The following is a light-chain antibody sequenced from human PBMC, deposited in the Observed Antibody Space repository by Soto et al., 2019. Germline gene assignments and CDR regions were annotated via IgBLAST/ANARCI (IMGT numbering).Light chain of an antibody. CDR3: QQRNNCPPSIT. CDR1: KTARNNY. Sequence: LLTQSPATLSLSPGERAPTSGRASKTARNNYLAWYQQKPGQAPRLLIYDASSRATGIPARFSGSGSATDFTLTISILEPEDFALSYCQQRNNCPPSITFGQGTRLDIK. J-gene: IGKJ5*01. V-gene: IGKV3D-20*02. CDR2: DAS.